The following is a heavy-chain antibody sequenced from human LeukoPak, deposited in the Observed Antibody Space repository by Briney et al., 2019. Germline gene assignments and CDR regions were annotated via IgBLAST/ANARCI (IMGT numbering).Heavy chain of an antibody. CDR3: ARDSLIQYGSGSYWGFDY. V-gene: IGHV3-7*03. CDR1: GFTFSNYW. J-gene: IGHJ4*02. D-gene: IGHD3-10*01. CDR2: IKTDGSDK. Sequence: SGGSLRLPCAASGFTFSNYWMSWVRQAPGKGPEWVGDIKTDGSDKYYVGSVKGRFTISRDNAKNSLYLQMNSLRAEDTAVYYCARDSLIQYGSGSYWGFDYWGQGILVTVSS.